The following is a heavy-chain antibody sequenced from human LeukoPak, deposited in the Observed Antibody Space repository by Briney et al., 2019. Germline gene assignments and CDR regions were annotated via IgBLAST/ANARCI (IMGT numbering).Heavy chain of an antibody. Sequence: SETLSLTCTVSGGSMNINNYYWAWIRQPPGKGLEWLGSIYYTGTTYYNPSLNHRVTISVDTSQNQFSLRLSSVTAADTAVYYCAGALRGGHYYYYMDVWGKGTTVTISS. CDR2: IYYTGTT. CDR3: AGALRGGHYYYYMDV. D-gene: IGHD1-26*01. V-gene: IGHV4-39*07. J-gene: IGHJ6*03. CDR1: GGSMNINNYY.